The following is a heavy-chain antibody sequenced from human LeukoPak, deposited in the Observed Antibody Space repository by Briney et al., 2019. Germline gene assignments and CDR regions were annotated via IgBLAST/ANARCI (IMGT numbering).Heavy chain of an antibody. CDR2: ISAYNGNT. J-gene: IGHJ4*02. CDR1: GYTFTSYG. D-gene: IGHD3-22*01. CDR3: ARDSLFYDRSGGFDY. Sequence: ASVKVSCKASGYTFTSYGISWVRQAPGQGLEWMGWISAYNGNTNYAQKLQGRVTMTTDTSTSTAYMELRSLRSDDTAVYYCARDSLFYDRSGGFDYWGQGTLVTVSS. V-gene: IGHV1-18*01.